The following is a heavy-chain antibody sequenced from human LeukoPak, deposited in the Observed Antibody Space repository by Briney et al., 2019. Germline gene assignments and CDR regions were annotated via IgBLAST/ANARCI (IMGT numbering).Heavy chain of an antibody. J-gene: IGHJ6*03. D-gene: IGHD2-8*01. CDR1: GFTLSSYS. Sequence: GGSLRLSCAASGFTLSSYSMNWVRQAPGKGLEWVSSISNNANFVYYGDSVTGRFTVSRDNAKNSLYLQMDSLRAEDTAVYYCARDGNGYYMDVWGKGTTVTVSS. CDR2: ISNNANFV. CDR3: ARDGNGYYMDV. V-gene: IGHV3-21*01.